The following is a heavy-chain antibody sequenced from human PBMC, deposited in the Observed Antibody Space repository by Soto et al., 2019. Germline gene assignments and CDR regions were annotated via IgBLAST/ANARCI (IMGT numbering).Heavy chain of an antibody. J-gene: IGHJ5*02. CDR2: INHSGST. CDR1: GGSFSGYY. Sequence: SSETLSLTCAVYGGSFSGYYWSWIRQPPGKGLEWIGEINHSGSTNYNPSLKSRVTISVDTSKNQFSLKLSSVTAADTAVYYCARGGNWFDPWGQGTLVTVSS. V-gene: IGHV4-34*01. CDR3: ARGGNWFDP.